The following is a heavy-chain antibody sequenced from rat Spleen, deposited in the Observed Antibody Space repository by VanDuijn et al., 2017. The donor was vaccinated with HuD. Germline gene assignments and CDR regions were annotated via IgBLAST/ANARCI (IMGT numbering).Heavy chain of an antibody. CDR1: GFSLTSSN. CDR2: IWTGGGT. D-gene: IGHD1-2*01. J-gene: IGHJ2*01. Sequence: QVQLKESGPGLVQPSQTLSLTCTVSGFSLTSSNVHWVRQTTGKGLEWMGIIWTGGGTDYNSALKSRLSISRDTSKSQVFLRMNSLQTEDIATYYCARGGYTYIPYYFDYWGQGVMVTVSS. V-gene: IGHV2-30*01. CDR3: ARGGYTYIPYYFDY.